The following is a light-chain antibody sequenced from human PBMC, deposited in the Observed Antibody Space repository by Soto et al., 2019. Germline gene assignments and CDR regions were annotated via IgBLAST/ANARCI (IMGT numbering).Light chain of an antibody. CDR1: QSVSSNY. CDR3: QHYVTSLTT. Sequence: EIVLTQSPGTLSLSPGERATLSCRASQSVSSNYFAWYQQKPGQAPRLLIYGVYSRATGIQDRFSGSGSGTDFTLTITRLEPEDFAVYYCQHYVTSLTTFGQGTKVDIK. CDR2: GVY. J-gene: IGKJ1*01. V-gene: IGKV3-20*01.